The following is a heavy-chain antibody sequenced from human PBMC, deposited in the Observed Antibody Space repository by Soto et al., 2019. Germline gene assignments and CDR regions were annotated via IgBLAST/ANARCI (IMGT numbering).Heavy chain of an antibody. CDR3: ARHLWVGSSWYLGAFDI. J-gene: IGHJ3*02. V-gene: IGHV4-59*08. CDR2: IYYSGST. Sequence: QVQLQESGPGLVKPSETLSLTCTVSGDSISNYYWSWIRQPPGKGLEWIGYIYYSGSTNYNPSLKSRVTISVDTSKNQFSLKLSSVTAEDTAVYYCARHLWVGSSWYLGAFDIWGQGTMVTVSS. D-gene: IGHD6-13*01. CDR1: GDSISNYY.